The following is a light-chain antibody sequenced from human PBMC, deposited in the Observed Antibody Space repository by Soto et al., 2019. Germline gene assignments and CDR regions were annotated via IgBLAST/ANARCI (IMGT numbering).Light chain of an antibody. CDR1: QSVTSN. V-gene: IGKV3-15*01. CDR2: RAS. Sequence: EVVMTQSPGAVAVSPGEGATLSASASQSVTSNVAWYQQKPGQAPRLLIYRASARATGVPARFSGSGSGTEFTITISRLQSEDFGIYYCQQYDYWWTFGQGTKVDIK. CDR3: QQYDYWWT. J-gene: IGKJ1*01.